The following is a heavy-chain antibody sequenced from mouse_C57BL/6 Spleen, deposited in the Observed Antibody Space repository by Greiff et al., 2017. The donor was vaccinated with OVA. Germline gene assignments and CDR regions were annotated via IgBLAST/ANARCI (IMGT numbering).Heavy chain of an antibody. CDR2: IYPGDGDT. V-gene: IGHV1-82*01. CDR1: GYAFSSSW. CDR3: ARPYSNSWYFDV. D-gene: IGHD2-5*01. J-gene: IGHJ1*03. Sequence: QVQLKQSGPELVKPGASVKISCKASGYAFSSSWMDWVKQRPGKGLEWIGRIYPGDGDTNYNGKFKGKATLTADISSSTAYMQLSSLTSEDSAVYFCARPYSNSWYFDVWGTGTTVTVPS.